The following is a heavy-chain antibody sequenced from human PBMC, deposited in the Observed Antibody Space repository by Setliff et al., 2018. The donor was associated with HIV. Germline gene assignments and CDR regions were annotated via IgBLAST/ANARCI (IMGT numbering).Heavy chain of an antibody. V-gene: IGHV4-34*01. Sequence: SETLSLTCAVYGGSFNNYFWTWVRQPPGKGLEWIGEVNHSGSTNYNPSLKSRVTISVDTSKNQVSLKLNSITAADTAIYYCARVRDPNWNYDMDVWGQGTTVTVSS. J-gene: IGHJ6*03. CDR2: VNHSGST. D-gene: IGHD1-1*01. CDR3: ARVRDPNWNYDMDV. CDR1: GGSFNNYF.